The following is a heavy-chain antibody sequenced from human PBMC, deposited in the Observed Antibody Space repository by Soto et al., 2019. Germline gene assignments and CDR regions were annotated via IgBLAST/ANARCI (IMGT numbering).Heavy chain of an antibody. V-gene: IGHV3-15*05. CDR3: TGPTGGYLDY. CDR2: IRSNIDGATT. D-gene: IGHD3-10*01. J-gene: IGHJ4*02. CDR1: GFPFRLAC. Sequence: EVLLVESGGGLVKPGGSLRLSCAASGFPFRLACMTWVRQAPGKGLEWVGHIRSNIDGATTAYAAPVKGRFSFSRDESKNTAYLQINSLKAEDTGVYFCTGPTGGYLDYWGQGTLVTVSS.